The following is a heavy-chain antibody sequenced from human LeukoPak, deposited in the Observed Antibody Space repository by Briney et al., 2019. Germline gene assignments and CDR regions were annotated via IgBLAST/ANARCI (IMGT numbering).Heavy chain of an antibody. V-gene: IGHV4-34*01. D-gene: IGHD6-13*01. J-gene: IGHJ2*01. CDR2: INHSGST. CDR1: GGSFSGYY. CDR3: ARDSIAAAGTARTYWYFDL. Sequence: SETLSLTCAVYGGSFSGYYWSWISQPPGKGLEWIGEINHSGSTNYNPSLKSRVTISVDTSKNQFSLKLSSVTAADTAVYYCARDSIAAAGTARTYWYFDLWGRGTLVTVSS.